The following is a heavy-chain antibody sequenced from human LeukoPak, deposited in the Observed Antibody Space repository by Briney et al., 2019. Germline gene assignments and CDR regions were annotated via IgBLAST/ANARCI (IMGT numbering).Heavy chain of an antibody. CDR2: ISYNGSNK. D-gene: IGHD5-12*01. V-gene: IGHV3-30*03. Sequence: GGSLRLSCAASGFTFSSYSMNWVRQAPGKGLEWVASISYNGSNKYHADSVKGRFTISRDNSKKTLYLQMNSLRAEDTAVYYWAREMANDAFDIGGKGTRVTVSS. CDR3: AREMANDAFDI. CDR1: GFTFSSYS. J-gene: IGHJ3*02.